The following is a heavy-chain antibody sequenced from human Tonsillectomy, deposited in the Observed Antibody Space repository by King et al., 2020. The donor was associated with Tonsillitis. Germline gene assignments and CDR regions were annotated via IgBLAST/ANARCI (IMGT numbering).Heavy chain of an antibody. J-gene: IGHJ6*02. CDR3: AQMSGLPCVGRDGRYGMDV. CDR2: IDWDGEK. V-gene: IGHV2-70*01. D-gene: IGHD1-26*01. CDR1: GFSLSTSGMC. Sequence: VTLQESGPALVRPTQTLTLTCTFSGFSLSTSGMCVSWIRQPPGKALEWLALIDWDGEKYYSTSLRTRLTISKDTSKNQVVLTMSNMGPVDTATFYCAQMSGLPCVGRDGRYGMDVWGQGTTVTVSS.